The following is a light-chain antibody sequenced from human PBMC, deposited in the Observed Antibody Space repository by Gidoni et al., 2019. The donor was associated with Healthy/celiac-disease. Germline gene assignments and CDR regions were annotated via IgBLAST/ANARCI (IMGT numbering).Light chain of an antibody. V-gene: IGKV1-9*01. CDR1: QGLSSY. J-gene: IGKJ1*01. Sequence: DIQLTQSPTFRSASVGDRVTITRRASQGLSSYLDWYQQKPGKAPKRLIYAASTLQSGVPSRFSGSGSGTDFTLTISSLQPEDVATYYCQQLNSYPRTFGQGTKVEIK. CDR2: AAS. CDR3: QQLNSYPRT.